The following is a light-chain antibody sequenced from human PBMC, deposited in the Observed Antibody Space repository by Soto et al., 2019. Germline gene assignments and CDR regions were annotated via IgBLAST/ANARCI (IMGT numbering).Light chain of an antibody. V-gene: IGLV1-47*01. J-gene: IGLJ3*02. CDR3: AAWDDSLSGWV. CDR1: SSNIGSHY. CDR2: RNN. Sequence: QSVLTQPPSASGTPGQRVTISCSGSSSNIGSHYVFWFQQLPGTAPKLLFYRNNQRPSGVPDRFSGSKSGTSASLAISGLRSEDEADYYCAAWDDSLSGWVFGGGTKPPS.